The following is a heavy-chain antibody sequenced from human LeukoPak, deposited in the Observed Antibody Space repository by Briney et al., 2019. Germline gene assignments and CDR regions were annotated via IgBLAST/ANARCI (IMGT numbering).Heavy chain of an antibody. J-gene: IGHJ5*02. Sequence: ASVKVSCKASGYTFTSYGISWVRQAPGQGLEWMGWISAYNGNTNYAQKLQGRVTMTTDTSTSTAYMELRSLRSDDTAVYYCARDHGVVPAPTFDPWGQGTLVTVSS. CDR2: ISAYNGNT. V-gene: IGHV1-18*01. CDR3: ARDHGVVPAPTFDP. D-gene: IGHD2-2*01. CDR1: GYTFTSYG.